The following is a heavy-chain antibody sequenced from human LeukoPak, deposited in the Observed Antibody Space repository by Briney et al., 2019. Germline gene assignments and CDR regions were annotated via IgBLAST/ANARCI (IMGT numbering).Heavy chain of an antibody. CDR1: GFTFNTYT. Sequence: SGGSLRVSCAASGFTFNTYTMNWVRQAPGKGLEWVSSISSASSYKYYGDSVKGRFTISRDNAKNSLYLQMNSLRVEDTAVYYCARGPTLIGVAGTWPLDYCGQGTLVIVSS. J-gene: IGHJ4*02. CDR2: ISSASSYK. D-gene: IGHD6-19*01. V-gene: IGHV3-21*01. CDR3: ARGPTLIGVAGTWPLDY.